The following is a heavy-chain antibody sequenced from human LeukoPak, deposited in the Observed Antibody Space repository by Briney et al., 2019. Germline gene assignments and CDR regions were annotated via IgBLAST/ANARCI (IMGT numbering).Heavy chain of an antibody. Sequence: GESLKISCRGSKYSFATYWLGWVRQMPGKGLEWMGIIYPGDSETRYSPSFQDQVTISADKSINTAYLQWSSLKASDTATYYCARGGGVYSGMDVWGQGTTVTVSS. CDR2: IYPGDSET. V-gene: IGHV5-51*01. CDR3: ARGGGVYSGMDV. CDR1: KYSFATYW. D-gene: IGHD3-10*01. J-gene: IGHJ6*02.